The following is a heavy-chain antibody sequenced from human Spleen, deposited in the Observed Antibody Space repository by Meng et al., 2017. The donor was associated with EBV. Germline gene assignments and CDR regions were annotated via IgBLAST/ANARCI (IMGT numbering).Heavy chain of an antibody. J-gene: IGHJ4*02. D-gene: IGHD3-22*01. V-gene: IGHV2-5*02. CDR1: GFSFSTTGVG. CDR3: AHRSPVVFYYDSASYFFDY. CDR2: VYWDDDE. Sequence: QITLKESVPSLVKPTHTLTLTCTFSGFSFSTTGVGVGWLRQPPGKALEWLALVYWDDDERYNPSLTSRLAITKDTSKNQVVLTMTNMDPMDTGTYYCAHRSPVVFYYDSASYFFDYWGQGTLVTVSS.